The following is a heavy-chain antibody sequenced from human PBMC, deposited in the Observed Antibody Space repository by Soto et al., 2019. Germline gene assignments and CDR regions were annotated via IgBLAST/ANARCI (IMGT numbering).Heavy chain of an antibody. Sequence: SQTLSLTCAISGDSVSSNSAAWNWIRQSPSRGLEWLGRTYYRSKWYNDYAVSVKSRITINPDTSKNQFSLQLNSVTPEDTAVYYCARVEGYSSGWYENWFDPWGQGTLVTVSS. V-gene: IGHV6-1*01. J-gene: IGHJ5*02. D-gene: IGHD6-19*01. CDR1: GDSVSSNSAA. CDR2: TYYRSKWYN. CDR3: ARVEGYSSGWYENWFDP.